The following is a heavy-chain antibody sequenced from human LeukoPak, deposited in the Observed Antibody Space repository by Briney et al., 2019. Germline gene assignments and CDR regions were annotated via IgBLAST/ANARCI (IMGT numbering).Heavy chain of an antibody. Sequence: PGGSLRLSCAASGFTFSSYSMNWVRQAPGKGLEWVSYISSSSSTIYYADSVKGRFTISRDNAKNSLYLQMNSLRAEDTAVYYCATARYCSSTSCYDYWGQGTLVTVSS. CDR1: GFTFSSYS. J-gene: IGHJ4*02. CDR2: ISSSSSTI. D-gene: IGHD2-2*01. CDR3: ATARYCSSTSCYDY. V-gene: IGHV3-48*01.